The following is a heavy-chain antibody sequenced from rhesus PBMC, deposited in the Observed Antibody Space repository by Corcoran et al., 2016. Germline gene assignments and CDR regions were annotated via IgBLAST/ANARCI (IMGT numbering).Heavy chain of an antibody. CDR3: TRVSRWSGYYDY. J-gene: IGHJ4*01. CDR2: IKPRNGDT. Sequence: QVQLVQSGAEVKKPGASVKLSCKASGYTFPSYYINWVRQAPGNVFEWMGWIKPRNGDTGYEKKFQGRVTMTSDTATMTSYRELSSLRSEDTAVYYCTRVSRWSGYYDYWVQGVLVTVSS. CDR1: GYTFPSYY. D-gene: IGHD3-3*01. V-gene: IGHV1S9*01.